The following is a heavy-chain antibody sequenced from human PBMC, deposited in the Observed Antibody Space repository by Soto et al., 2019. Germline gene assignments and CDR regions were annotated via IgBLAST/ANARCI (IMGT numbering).Heavy chain of an antibody. CDR1: GDSISSGGRY. Sequence: SETLSLTCTVSGDSISSGGRYWAWIRQHPGKGLEWIGYIYYSGSTYYNPSLKSRVTISVDTSKNQFSLKLSSVTAADTAVYYCARSGYSYGPNPLLYWGQGTLGTVS. CDR3: ARSGYSYGPNPLLY. V-gene: IGHV4-31*03. D-gene: IGHD5-18*01. CDR2: IYYSGST. J-gene: IGHJ4*02.